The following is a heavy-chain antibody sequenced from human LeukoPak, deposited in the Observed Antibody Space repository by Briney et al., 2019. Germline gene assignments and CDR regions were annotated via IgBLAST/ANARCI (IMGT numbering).Heavy chain of an antibody. CDR1: GFTFSSYS. V-gene: IGHV3-48*01. D-gene: IGHD1-26*01. J-gene: IGHJ3*02. Sequence: GGSLRLSCAASGFTFSSYSMNWVRQAPGKGLEWVSYISSSSSTIYYADSVKGRFTISRDNSKNTPYLQMNSLRAEDTAVYYCAKDPPYSGSYSDDDAFDIWGQGTMVTVSS. CDR3: AKDPPYSGSYSDDDAFDI. CDR2: ISSSSSTI.